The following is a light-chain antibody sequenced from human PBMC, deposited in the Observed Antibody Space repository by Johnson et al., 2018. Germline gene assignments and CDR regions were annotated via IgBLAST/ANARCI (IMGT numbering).Light chain of an antibody. Sequence: QSVLTQPPSVSAAPGQKVTISCSGSSSNIGNNYVSWYQQLPGTAPKLLIYENNKRPSGIPARFSGSKSGTSATLATTGLQTGDEADYYCGTWDSSLSAGNVFGTGTKVTVL. J-gene: IGLJ1*01. CDR1: SSNIGNNY. CDR3: GTWDSSLSAGNV. CDR2: ENN. V-gene: IGLV1-51*02.